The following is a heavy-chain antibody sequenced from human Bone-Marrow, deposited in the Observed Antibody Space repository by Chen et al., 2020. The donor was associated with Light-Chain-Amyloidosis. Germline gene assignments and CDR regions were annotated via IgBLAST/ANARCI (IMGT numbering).Heavy chain of an antibody. Sequence: EVQLVESGGGVVQPGGSLRLSCEASGFFCDDYAMDWVRQAAGQGLECVSLSSGDAVNTHYADSVKCRFTISRDNSKNALYLQMSNLKTEDTAVYYCAKDISSITIRDLEYWGQGTLVTVSS. CDR3: AKDISSITIRDLEY. D-gene: IGHD1-20*01. CDR1: GFFCDDYA. CDR2: SSGDAVNT. V-gene: IGHV3-43*02. J-gene: IGHJ4*02.